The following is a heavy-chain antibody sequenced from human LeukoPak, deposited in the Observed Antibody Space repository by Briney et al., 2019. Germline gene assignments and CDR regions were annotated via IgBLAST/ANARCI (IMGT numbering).Heavy chain of an antibody. CDR1: GFTFGDYP. V-gene: IGHV3-49*04. Sequence: PGRSLRLSCSASGFTFGDYPMSWVRQAPGKGLEWVGFSRSKVFGGTTEYAASVKGRFTISRDESKDIAYLQMDSLRTEDTGVYYCTRMDDIVVVPGPTVYFYYYMDVWGKGTTVTVSS. J-gene: IGHJ6*03. CDR3: TRMDDIVVVPGPTVYFYYYMDV. D-gene: IGHD2-2*01. CDR2: SRSKVFGGTT.